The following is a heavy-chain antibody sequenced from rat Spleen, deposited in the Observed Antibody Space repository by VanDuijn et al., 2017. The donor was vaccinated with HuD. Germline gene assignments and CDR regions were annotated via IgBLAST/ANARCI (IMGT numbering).Heavy chain of an antibody. CDR1: GYTITSGY. CDR3: ATSYYGYNPFAY. J-gene: IGHJ3*01. V-gene: IGHV3-4*01. Sequence: EIQLQESGPGLVNPSQSLSLTCSVPGYTITSGYDWSWIRKFPGNKMEWIGYISYSGSTNYNQSLKNRISITRDTSKNQFFLQLNSVTTEDTATYYCATSYYGYNPFAYWGQGTLVTVSS. CDR2: ISYSGST. D-gene: IGHD1-9*01.